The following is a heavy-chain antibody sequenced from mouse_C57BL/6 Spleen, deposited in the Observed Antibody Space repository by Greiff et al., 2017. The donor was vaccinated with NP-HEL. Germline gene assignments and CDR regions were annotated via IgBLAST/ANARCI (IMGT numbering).Heavy chain of an antibody. Sequence: QVQLQQPGAELVRPGSSVKLSCKASGYTFTSYWMHWVKQRPGQGLEWIGEIDPSDSYTNYNQKFKGKSTLTVDKSSSTAYMQLSSLTSEDSAVYYCARRANLYAMDYWGQGTSVTVSS. CDR2: IDPSDSYT. J-gene: IGHJ4*01. V-gene: IGHV1-69*01. D-gene: IGHD4-1*01. CDR3: ARRANLYAMDY. CDR1: GYTFTSYW.